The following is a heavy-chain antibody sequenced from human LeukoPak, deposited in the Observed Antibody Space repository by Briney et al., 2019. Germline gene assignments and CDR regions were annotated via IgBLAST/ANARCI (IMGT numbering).Heavy chain of an antibody. Sequence: GGSLRLSCAASGFLFSDYWMDWVRQATGKGLEWVANIKEDGSEKYYVDSVKGRFAISRDNAKNSLYLQMNNLRGEDTAVYYCSMRLDYCGRGTLVTVSS. V-gene: IGHV3-7*01. J-gene: IGHJ4*02. CDR2: IKEDGSEK. CDR1: GFLFSDYW. CDR3: SMRLDY.